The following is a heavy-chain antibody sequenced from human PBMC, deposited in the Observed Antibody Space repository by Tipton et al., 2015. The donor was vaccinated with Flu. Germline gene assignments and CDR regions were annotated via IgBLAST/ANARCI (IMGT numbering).Heavy chain of an antibody. CDR1: GYSFTNRFTNSW. D-gene: IGHD3-10*01. CDR3: GRGVGPIQVDD. V-gene: IGHV5-51*01. CDR2: IYPATSEI. Sequence: QLVQSGAEVKKPGESLKISCEASGYSFTNRFTNSWIPWARQMLGKGLEWQGVIYPATSEIKYSPSFQGQVISSADNSIRTAYRQWSGLKAADTAIYYWGRGVGPIQVDDRGQGTLVTLSP. J-gene: IGHJ4*02.